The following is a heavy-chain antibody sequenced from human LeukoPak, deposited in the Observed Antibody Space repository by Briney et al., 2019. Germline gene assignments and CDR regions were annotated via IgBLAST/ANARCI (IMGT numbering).Heavy chain of an antibody. J-gene: IGHJ4*02. V-gene: IGHV3-30*18. Sequence: GRSPRLSCAASGFTFSSYGMHWVRQAPGKGLEWVAVISYDGSNKEYADSVKGRFTVSRDNSKNTAYLQMNSLRAEDMAVYYCAKSAMHTFHFDYWGQGTLVTVSS. CDR3: AKSAMHTFHFDY. CDR1: GFTFSSYG. D-gene: IGHD2-2*02. CDR2: ISYDGSNK.